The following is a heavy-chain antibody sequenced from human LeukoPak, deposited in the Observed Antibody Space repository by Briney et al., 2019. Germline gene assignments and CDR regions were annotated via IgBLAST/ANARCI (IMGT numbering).Heavy chain of an antibody. Sequence: SGPTLVKPTQTLTPTCTFSGFSFYTNGVAVGWIRQPPGKALEWLAVIYWNDDVHYSPSLKSRLTITKDTSKNQVVLTMTNLDPVDTATYYCAHRRAVASMCWFDPWGQGTLVTVSS. CDR1: GFSFYTNGVA. CDR2: IYWNDDV. J-gene: IGHJ5*02. CDR3: AHRRAVASMCWFDP. D-gene: IGHD6-19*01. V-gene: IGHV2-5*01.